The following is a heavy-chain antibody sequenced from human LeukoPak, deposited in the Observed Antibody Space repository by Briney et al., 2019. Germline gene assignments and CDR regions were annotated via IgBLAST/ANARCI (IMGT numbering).Heavy chain of an antibody. Sequence: GGSLRLSCAASGFTFSSYSMSWVRQAPGKGLEWVSVIYSGGSTYYADSVKGRFTISRDNSKNTLYLQMNSLRAEDTAVYYCASATDPYLFDYWGQGTLVTVSS. J-gene: IGHJ4*02. V-gene: IGHV3-53*01. CDR2: IYSGGST. CDR3: ASATDPYLFDY. CDR1: GFTFSSYS. D-gene: IGHD1-14*01.